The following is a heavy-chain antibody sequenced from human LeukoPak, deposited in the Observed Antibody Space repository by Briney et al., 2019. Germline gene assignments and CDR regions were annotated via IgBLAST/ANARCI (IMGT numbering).Heavy chain of an antibody. CDR1: GFTFSSYW. V-gene: IGHV3-33*08. J-gene: IGHJ4*02. CDR3: VREISAAGYFDC. Sequence: GGSLRLSCAASGFTFSSYWMSWVRQAPGEGLEWVAVIWYDGSKNSSADSVKGRFTISRDNSKNTLYLQMYSLRAEDTAIYYCVREISAAGYFDCWGQGTQVTVSS. D-gene: IGHD6-13*01. CDR2: IWYDGSKN.